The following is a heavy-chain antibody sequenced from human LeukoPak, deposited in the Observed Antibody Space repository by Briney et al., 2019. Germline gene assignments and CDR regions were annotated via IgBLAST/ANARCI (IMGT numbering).Heavy chain of an antibody. Sequence: SETLSLTCTVSGGSISSSSAYWGWIRQPPGKGLEWIGSIYYSKNTYYNPSLKSRVTISVDTSKNQFSLKLSSVTAADTAVYYCARGARVVVIFNAFDIWGQGTMVTVSS. J-gene: IGHJ3*02. CDR3: ARGARVVVIFNAFDI. CDR2: IYYSKNT. V-gene: IGHV4-39*01. CDR1: GGSISSSSAY. D-gene: IGHD3-22*01.